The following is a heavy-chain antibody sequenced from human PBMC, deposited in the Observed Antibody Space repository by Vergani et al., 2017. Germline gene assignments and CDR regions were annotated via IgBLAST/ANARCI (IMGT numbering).Heavy chain of an antibody. CDR2: IKQDGSEK. D-gene: IGHD6-19*01. Sequence: EVQLLESGGDLVQPGGSLRLSCAASGFTFNHYAMNWVRQAPGKGLEWVANIKQDGSEKYYVDSVKGRFTISRDNAKNSLYLQMNSLRAEDTAVYYCARGGWQFDYWGQGTLVTVSS. J-gene: IGHJ4*02. CDR3: ARGGWQFDY. CDR1: GFTFNHYA. V-gene: IGHV3-7*01.